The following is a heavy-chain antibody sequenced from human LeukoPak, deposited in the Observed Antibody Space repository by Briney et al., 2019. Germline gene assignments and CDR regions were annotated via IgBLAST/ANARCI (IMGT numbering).Heavy chain of an antibody. V-gene: IGHV1-69*05. Sequence: SVKVSCNASGGTFSNYAISWVRQAPGQGLEWMGGIIPIFGTANYAEKFQGRVTITTDESTSTAYMELSSLRSEDTAVYYCARANYGDYDFDYWGQGTLVTVSS. CDR1: GGTFSNYA. J-gene: IGHJ4*02. CDR3: ARANYGDYDFDY. CDR2: IIPIFGTA. D-gene: IGHD4-17*01.